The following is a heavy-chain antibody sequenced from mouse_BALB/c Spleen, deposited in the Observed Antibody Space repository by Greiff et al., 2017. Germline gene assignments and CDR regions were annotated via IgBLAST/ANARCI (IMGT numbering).Heavy chain of an antibody. CDR3: TPDGYWFAY. V-gene: IGHV6-6*02. D-gene: IGHD2-3*01. Sequence: EVKLVESGGGLVQPGGSMKLSCVASGFTFSNYWMNWVRQSPEKGLEWVAEIRLKSNNYATHYAESVKGRFTISRDDSKSSVYLQMNNLRAEDTGIYYCTPDGYWFAYWGQGTLVTVSA. J-gene: IGHJ3*01. CDR1: GFTFSNYW. CDR2: IRLKSNNYAT.